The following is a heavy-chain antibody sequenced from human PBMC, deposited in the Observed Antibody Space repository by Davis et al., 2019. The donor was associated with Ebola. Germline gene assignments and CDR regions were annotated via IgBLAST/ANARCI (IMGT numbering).Heavy chain of an antibody. CDR1: GFTFSGSA. J-gene: IGHJ4*02. Sequence: LSLTCAASGFTFSGSAMHWVRQASGKGLEWVGRIRSKANSYATAYAASVKGRFTISRDDSKNTAYLQMNSLKTEDTAVYYCTTTTVTSDYWGQGTLVTVSS. D-gene: IGHD4-17*01. CDR2: IRSKANSYAT. V-gene: IGHV3-73*01. CDR3: TTTTVTSDY.